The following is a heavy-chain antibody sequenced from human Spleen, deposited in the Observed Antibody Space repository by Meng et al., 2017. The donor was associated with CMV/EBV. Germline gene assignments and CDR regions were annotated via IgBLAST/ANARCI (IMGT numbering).Heavy chain of an antibody. Sequence: SCAASGFTFSSYTISWVRQAPGQGLEWMGRIIPILGIANYAQKFQGRVTITADKSTSTAYMELSSLRSEDTAVYYCARGYAHPPDYWGQGTLVTVSS. V-gene: IGHV1-69*02. D-gene: IGHD5-18*01. CDR1: GFTFSSYT. CDR2: IIPILGIA. CDR3: ARGYAHPPDY. J-gene: IGHJ4*02.